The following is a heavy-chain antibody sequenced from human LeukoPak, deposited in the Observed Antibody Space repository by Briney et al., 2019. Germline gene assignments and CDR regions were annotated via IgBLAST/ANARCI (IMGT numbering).Heavy chain of an antibody. CDR3: AKKGWLQFRFDY. Sequence: ASVKVSCKASGYTFTGYYMHWVRQAPGQGLEWMGWINPNSGGTNYAQKFRGRVTMTRDTSISTAYMELSRLRSDDTAVYYCAKKGWLQFRFDYWGQGTLVTVSS. V-gene: IGHV1-2*02. J-gene: IGHJ4*02. CDR2: INPNSGGT. CDR1: GYTFTGYY. D-gene: IGHD5-24*01.